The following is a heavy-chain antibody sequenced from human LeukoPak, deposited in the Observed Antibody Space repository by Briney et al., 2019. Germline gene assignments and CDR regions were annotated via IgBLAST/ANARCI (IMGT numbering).Heavy chain of an antibody. J-gene: IGHJ4*02. CDR2: IKQDGSEK. Sequence: GGSLRLSCAASGFTFSSYWMSWVRQAPGKGLEWVANIKQDGSEKYYVDPVKGRFTISRDNAKNSLYLQMNSLRAEDTAVYYCAKDGPYYDVSFDYWGQGTLVTVSS. CDR3: AKDGPYYDVSFDY. CDR1: GFTFSSYW. D-gene: IGHD3-22*01. V-gene: IGHV3-7*01.